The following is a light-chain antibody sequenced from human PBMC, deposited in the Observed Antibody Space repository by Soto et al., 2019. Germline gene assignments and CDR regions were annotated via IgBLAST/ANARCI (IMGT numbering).Light chain of an antibody. V-gene: IGLV2-14*01. CDR2: EVS. Sequence: QSALTQPASVSGSPGQSITISCTGTSSDVGDYDFVSWYQQHPGKAPKLMIYEVSNRPSGVSNRFSGSKSGNTASLTISGLQAEDEAEYYCSSYTSSSTLRVFGSGTKVTAL. CDR3: SSYTSSSTLRV. J-gene: IGLJ1*01. CDR1: SSDVGDYDF.